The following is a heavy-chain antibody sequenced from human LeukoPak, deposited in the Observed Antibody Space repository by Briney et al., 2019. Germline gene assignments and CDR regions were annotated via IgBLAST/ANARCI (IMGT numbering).Heavy chain of an antibody. CDR3: ARGFRGDNFDY. CDR1: GGSISSSSYY. D-gene: IGHD7-27*01. J-gene: IGHJ4*02. CDR2: IYYSGRT. Sequence: SETLSLTCTVSGGSISSSSYYWGWIRQPPGKGLEWIGSIYYSGRTYYNPSLKSRVTISVDTSKNQFSLKLSSVTAADTAVYFCARGFRGDNFDYWGQGTLVTVSS. V-gene: IGHV4-39*07.